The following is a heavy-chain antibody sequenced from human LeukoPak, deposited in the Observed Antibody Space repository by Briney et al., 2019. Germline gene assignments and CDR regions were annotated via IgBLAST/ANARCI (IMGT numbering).Heavy chain of an antibody. CDR3: ARDRGDYFDY. CDR1: GFTFSSYW. CDR2: IKSDGSST. J-gene: IGHJ4*02. D-gene: IGHD3-10*01. V-gene: IGHV3-74*01. Sequence: GGSLRLSCAASGFTFSSYWMHWVRQAPGKGLVWVSRIKSDGSSTSYADPVKGRFTISRDNAKNTMYLQVNSLSAQDTPVYYCARDRGDYFDYRGQGTLVTVSS.